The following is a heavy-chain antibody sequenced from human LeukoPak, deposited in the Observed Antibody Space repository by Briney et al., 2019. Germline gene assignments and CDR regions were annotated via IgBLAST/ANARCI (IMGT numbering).Heavy chain of an antibody. CDR3: ARQFHDFWSGYTDY. CDR2: MNPNSGNT. D-gene: IGHD3-3*01. J-gene: IGHJ4*02. CDR1: GYTFTSYD. V-gene: IGHV1-8*03. Sequence: ASVKVSCKASGYTFTSYDINWVRQATGQGLEWMGWMNPNSGNTGYAQKFQGRVTITRNTSISTAYMELSSLKASDTAMYYCARQFHDFWSGYTDYWGQGTLVTVSS.